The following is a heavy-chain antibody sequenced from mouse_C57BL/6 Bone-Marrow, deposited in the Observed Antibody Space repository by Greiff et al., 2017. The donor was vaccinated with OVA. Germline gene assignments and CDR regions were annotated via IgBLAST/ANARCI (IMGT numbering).Heavy chain of an antibody. V-gene: IGHV14-4*01. CDR1: GFTITDDY. Sequence: VQLKESGAELVRPGASVKLSCTASGFTITDDYMHWVKQRPEQGLEWIGWIDPENGDTEYASKFQGKATITADTSSNTAYLQLSSLTSEDTAVDYCTTGYYYGSSYRFAYWGQGTLVTVSA. CDR2: IDPENGDT. J-gene: IGHJ3*01. CDR3: TTGYYYGSSYRFAY. D-gene: IGHD1-1*01.